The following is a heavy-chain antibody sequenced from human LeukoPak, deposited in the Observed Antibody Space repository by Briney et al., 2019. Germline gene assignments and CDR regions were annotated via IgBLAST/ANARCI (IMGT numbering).Heavy chain of an antibody. CDR3: VRGSLASGVVVYYYYYLDV. J-gene: IGHJ6*03. CDR2: ISASRGIT. Sequence: VQPGGSLRLSCAASGFNYSSYTMNWVRQAPGMGLERLSYISASRGITYYADSVKGRFTISRDNAKNSLYLQMNSLRAEDTAVYYCVRGSLASGVVVYYYYYLDVWGKGTTVTVSS. D-gene: IGHD3-3*01. CDR1: GFNYSSYT. V-gene: IGHV3-48*01.